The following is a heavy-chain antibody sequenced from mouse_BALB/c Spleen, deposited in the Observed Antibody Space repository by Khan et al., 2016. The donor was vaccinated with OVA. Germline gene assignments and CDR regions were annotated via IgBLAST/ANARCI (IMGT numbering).Heavy chain of an antibody. CDR2: INPYNGGT. CDR1: GYSFTGYT. V-gene: IGHV1-37*01. CDR3: VRSASYGDYVEAWFAY. Sequence: VQLQQSGPELVKPGASMKMSCKASGYSFTGYTMNWVKQSHVKNLEWIGLINPYNGGTAYNQKFRGKAPLTVDKSSSTAYMELLSLTSEDSAVYYCVRSASYGDYVEAWFAYWGQGNLVTVSA. J-gene: IGHJ3*01. D-gene: IGHD2-13*01.